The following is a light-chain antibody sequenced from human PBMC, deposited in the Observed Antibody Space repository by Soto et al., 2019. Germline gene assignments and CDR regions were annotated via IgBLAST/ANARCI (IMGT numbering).Light chain of an antibody. CDR2: DAS. CDR1: QTISSW. CDR3: QQYNSYWT. V-gene: IGKV1-5*01. J-gene: IGKJ1*01. Sequence: DIQITQSPSTLSGSVGDSVTITCRASQTISSWLAWYQQKPGKAPQLLIYDASRLESGVPSRFSGGGSATDFTLPIRSLQPDDFATYYCQQYNSYWTFGQGTKVDIK.